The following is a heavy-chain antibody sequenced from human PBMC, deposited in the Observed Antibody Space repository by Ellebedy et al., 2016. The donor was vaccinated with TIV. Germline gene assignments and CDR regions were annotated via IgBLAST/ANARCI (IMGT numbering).Heavy chain of an antibody. D-gene: IGHD1-26*01. CDR1: GYTFTGYY. Sequence: AASVKVSCKASGYTFTGYYMHWVRQAPGQGLAWMGWINPNSGGTNYAQKFQGWVTMTRDTSISTAYMKLSRLRSDDTAVYYCARDGGSYSDFDYWGQGTLVTVSS. CDR3: ARDGGSYSDFDY. V-gene: IGHV1-2*04. CDR2: INPNSGGT. J-gene: IGHJ4*02.